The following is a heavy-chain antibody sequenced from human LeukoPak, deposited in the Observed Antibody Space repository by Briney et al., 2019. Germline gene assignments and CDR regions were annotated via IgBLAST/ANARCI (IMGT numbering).Heavy chain of an antibody. CDR3: ARDLVLGSGSYGQ. CDR1: GFPFSTYW. J-gene: IGHJ4*02. V-gene: IGHV3-74*01. D-gene: IGHD3-10*01. Sequence: GSLRLSCAASGFPFSTYWMHWVRQAPGKGLVWVSRIHGDGTFTTSADSVKGRFTISRDNAQNMVYLQMNSLRVEDTAVYYCARDLVLGSGSYGQWGQGTLVTVSS. CDR2: IHGDGTFT.